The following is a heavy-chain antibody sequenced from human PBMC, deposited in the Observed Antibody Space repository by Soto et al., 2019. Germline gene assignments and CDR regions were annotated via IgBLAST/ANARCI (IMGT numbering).Heavy chain of an antibody. V-gene: IGHV1-24*01. J-gene: IGHJ4*02. Sequence: ASVKVSCKVSGYTLXELSMHWVRQAPGKGLEWMGGFDPEDGETIYAQKFQGRVTMTEDTSTDTAYMELSSLRSEDTAVYYCATLLSGYPKVYFDYWGQGTLVTVSS. D-gene: IGHD5-12*01. CDR3: ATLLSGYPKVYFDY. CDR1: GYTLXELS. CDR2: FDPEDGET.